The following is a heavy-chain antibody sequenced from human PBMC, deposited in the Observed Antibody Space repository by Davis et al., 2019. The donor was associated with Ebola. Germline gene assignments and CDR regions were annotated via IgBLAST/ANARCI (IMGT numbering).Heavy chain of an antibody. CDR1: GFTFSSYS. V-gene: IGHV3-48*02. Sequence: PGGSLRPSCVTPGFTFSSYSFNWVRQTPGKGPEWIAHINTRGDARVYADSVRGRFTISRDDAANSVSLHMETLKHEDTAIYYCARDYLFAFDSWGQGTPVTVSS. CDR3: ARDYLFAFDS. J-gene: IGHJ4*02. CDR2: INTRGDAR.